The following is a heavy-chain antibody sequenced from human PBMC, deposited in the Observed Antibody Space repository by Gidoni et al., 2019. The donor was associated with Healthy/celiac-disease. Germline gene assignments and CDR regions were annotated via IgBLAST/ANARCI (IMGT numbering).Heavy chain of an antibody. CDR1: GFTFADYA. V-gene: IGHV3-9*01. D-gene: IGHD4-17*01. J-gene: IGHJ4*02. CDR2: SSWKSGSI. CDR3: AKDISGDYRRMEFH. Sequence: EVQLVESGGGLVQPGRSLRLSCAASGFTFADYAMHWVRQAPGKGREWVSGSSWKSGSIGYADSVKGRFTISRDNDKNSLYLQMNSPRAEDTALYDCAKDISGDYRRMEFHWGQGTLVTVSS.